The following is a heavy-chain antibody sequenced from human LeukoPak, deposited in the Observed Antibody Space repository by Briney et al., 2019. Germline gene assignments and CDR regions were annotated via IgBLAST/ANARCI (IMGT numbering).Heavy chain of an antibody. CDR3: AREEPRFLEWLLGEIHYYYYGMDV. CDR1: GGSISSSSYY. CDR2: IYYSGSS. D-gene: IGHD3-3*01. J-gene: IGHJ6*02. Sequence: PSETLSLTCTVSGGSISSSSYYWGWIRQPPGKGLEWIGSIYYSGSSYYNLSLKSRVTISVDTSKSQFSLKLSSVTAADTAVYYCAREEPRFLEWLLGEIHYYYYGMDVWGQGTTVTVSS. V-gene: IGHV4-39*02.